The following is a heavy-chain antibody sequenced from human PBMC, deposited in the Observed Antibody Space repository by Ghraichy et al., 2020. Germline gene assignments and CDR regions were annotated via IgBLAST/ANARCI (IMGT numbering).Heavy chain of an antibody. V-gene: IGHV3-21*01. Sequence: GGSLRLSCAASGFTFSSYSMNWVRQAPGKGLEWVSSISSSSSYIYYADSVKGRFTISRDNAKNSLYLQMNSLRAEDTAVYYCARDWVEYSSPYYYYYGMDVWGQGTTVTVSS. J-gene: IGHJ6*02. CDR2: ISSSSSYI. CDR3: ARDWVEYSSPYYYYYGMDV. D-gene: IGHD6-6*01. CDR1: GFTFSSYS.